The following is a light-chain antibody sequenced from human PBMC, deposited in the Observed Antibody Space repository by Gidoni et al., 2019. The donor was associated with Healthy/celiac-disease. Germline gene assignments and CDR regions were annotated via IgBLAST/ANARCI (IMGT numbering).Light chain of an antibody. J-gene: IGKJ5*01. V-gene: IGKV2-28*01. CDR1: QSLLHSNGYNY. CDR2: LGS. Sequence: DIVLTQSPLSLPVTPGEPASISCRSSQSLLHSNGYNYVDWYLQKPGQSPQLLIYLGSNRASGVHDRCRGSGSGTDFTLKISRVEAEDVGVYYCMQALQTPTFGQGTRLEMK. CDR3: MQALQTPT.